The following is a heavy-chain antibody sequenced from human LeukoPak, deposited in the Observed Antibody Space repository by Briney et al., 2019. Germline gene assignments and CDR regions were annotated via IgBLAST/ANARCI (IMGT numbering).Heavy chain of an antibody. CDR1: GYTFTSYD. D-gene: IGHD6-13*01. Sequence: ASVKVSCKASGYTFTSYDINWVRQAPGQGLEWMGWISAYNGNTNYAQKLQGRVTMTTDTSTSTAYMELRSLRSDDTAVYYCARVPGIAAAGNKNLKGPSNWFDPWGQGTLVTVSS. V-gene: IGHV1-18*01. J-gene: IGHJ5*02. CDR2: ISAYNGNT. CDR3: ARVPGIAAAGNKNLKGPSNWFDP.